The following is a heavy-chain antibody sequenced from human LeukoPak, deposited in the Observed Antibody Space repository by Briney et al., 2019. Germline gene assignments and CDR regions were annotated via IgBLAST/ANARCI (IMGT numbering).Heavy chain of an antibody. CDR2: VYYGGTT. D-gene: IGHD6-19*01. CDR3: ARGTLYSGWSYYFDY. CDR1: GGSISLSYYY. V-gene: IGHV4-39*07. Sequence: PSETLSLTCSVSGGSISLSYYYWGWLRQPPGKALERLGSVYYGGTTSYNPSLKSRVTISVDMSKNHCSLRLSSVTAADTAMYYCARGTLYSGWSYYFDYWGQGSQVTVSS. J-gene: IGHJ4*02.